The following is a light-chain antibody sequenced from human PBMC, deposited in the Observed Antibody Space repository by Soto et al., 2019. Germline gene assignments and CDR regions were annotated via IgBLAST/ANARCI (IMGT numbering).Light chain of an antibody. CDR1: QSVSSSY. Sequence: EIVLTQSPGTLSLSPGERATLSCRVSQSVSSSYLAWYQQKPGQAPRLLIYDASNRATDIPARFTGSGSGTDFTLTISSLEPEDFAVYYCQQRSNWPSTFGQGTKLEIK. V-gene: IGKV3D-20*02. J-gene: IGKJ2*01. CDR2: DAS. CDR3: QQRSNWPST.